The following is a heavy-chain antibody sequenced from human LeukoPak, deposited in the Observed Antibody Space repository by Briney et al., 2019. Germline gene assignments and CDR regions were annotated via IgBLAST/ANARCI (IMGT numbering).Heavy chain of an antibody. CDR2: IYYSGST. D-gene: IGHD5-24*01. CDR3: ARGVRWLQLSYFDY. CDR1: TGSIIRGISY. Sequence: SPTLSPTWPVSTGSIIRGISYWSCIRHHPGKCLGWIGYIYYSGSTYYNPSLKSRVTISVDTSKNQFSLKLSSVTAADTAVYYCARGVRWLQLSYFDYWGQGTLVTVSS. V-gene: IGHV4-31*02. J-gene: IGHJ4*02.